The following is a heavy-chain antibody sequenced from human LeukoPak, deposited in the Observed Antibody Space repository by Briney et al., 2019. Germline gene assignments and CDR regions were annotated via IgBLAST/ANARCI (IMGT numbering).Heavy chain of an antibody. CDR2: ISSSSSYI. Sequence: GGSLRLSCAASGFTFSSYSMNWVRQAPGKGLEWVSSISSSSSYIYYADSVKGRFTISRDNAKNSLYLQMNSLRAEDTAVYYCAGDQVDYDILTGDFDYWGQGTLVTVSS. CDR3: AGDQVDYDILTGDFDY. V-gene: IGHV3-21*01. J-gene: IGHJ4*02. D-gene: IGHD3-9*01. CDR1: GFTFSSYS.